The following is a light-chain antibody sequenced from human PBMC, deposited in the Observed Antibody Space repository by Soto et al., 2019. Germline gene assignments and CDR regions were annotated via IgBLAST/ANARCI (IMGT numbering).Light chain of an antibody. V-gene: IGLV2-14*01. CDR3: FSYTSSGTYV. J-gene: IGLJ1*01. Sequence: QSVLTQPASVSGSPGQSITISCTGTSSDVGNYKYVSWYQQHPGKAPKLMIYEVSNRPSGVSNRFSGSKSGNTASLTISWLQAEDETDYYCFSYTSSGTYVFGTGTKLTVL. CDR2: EVS. CDR1: SSDVGNYKY.